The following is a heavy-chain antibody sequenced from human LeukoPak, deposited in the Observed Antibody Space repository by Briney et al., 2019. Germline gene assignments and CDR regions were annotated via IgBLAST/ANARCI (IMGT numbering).Heavy chain of an antibody. Sequence: PGGSLRLSCAASGFTFSSYWMSWVRQAPGKGLEWVANIKQDGSEKYYVDSVKGRFTISRDNAKNLLYLQMNSLRAEDTAVYYCARDTITMVRGVNFYWGQGTLVTVSS. V-gene: IGHV3-7*03. CDR1: GFTFSSYW. CDR3: ARDTITMVRGVNFY. J-gene: IGHJ4*02. D-gene: IGHD3-10*01. CDR2: IKQDGSEK.